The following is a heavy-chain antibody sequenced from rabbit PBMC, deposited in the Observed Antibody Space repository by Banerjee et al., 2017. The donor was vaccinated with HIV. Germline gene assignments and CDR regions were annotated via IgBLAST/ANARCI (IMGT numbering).Heavy chain of an antibody. Sequence: QQQLVESGGGLVKPGASLTLTCKASGFSFSNGYVMCWVRQAPGKGLEWIACINTISGDTVYATWAKGRFTISKASWTTVTLQMTSLTAADTATYLCARSAGYVGYAVSYFNLWGPGTLVTVS. CDR3: ARSAGYVGYAVSYFNL. J-gene: IGHJ4*01. CDR1: GFSFSNGYV. CDR2: INTISGDT. V-gene: IGHV1S45*01. D-gene: IGHD6-1*01.